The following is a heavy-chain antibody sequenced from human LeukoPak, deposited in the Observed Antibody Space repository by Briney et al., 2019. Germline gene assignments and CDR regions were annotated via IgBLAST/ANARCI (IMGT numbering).Heavy chain of an antibody. D-gene: IGHD3-3*01. J-gene: IGHJ4*02. Sequence: ASVKVSCKASGYTFTGYYMHWVRQAPGQGLEWMGWINPNSGGTNYAQKFQGRVTMTRDTSISTAYMELSRLRSDDMAVYYCARKTDHYDFWSGYYTAIDYWGQGTLVTVSS. V-gene: IGHV1-2*02. CDR1: GYTFTGYY. CDR2: INPNSGGT. CDR3: ARKTDHYDFWSGYYTAIDY.